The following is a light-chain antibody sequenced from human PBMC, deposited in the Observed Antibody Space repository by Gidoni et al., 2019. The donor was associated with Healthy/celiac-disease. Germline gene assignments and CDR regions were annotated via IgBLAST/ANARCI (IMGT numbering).Light chain of an antibody. CDR1: KVGDKY. CDR2: QDS. V-gene: IGLV3-1*01. J-gene: IGLJ2*01. Sequence: SYELTQPPLVSVSPGQTASITCSGDKVGDKYAGWYQQKPGQSPVLVIYQDSKRPSGIPELFSCSNSGNTATLTISGTQAMDEADYYCQSWDSSTDVVFGGGTKLTVL. CDR3: QSWDSSTDVV.